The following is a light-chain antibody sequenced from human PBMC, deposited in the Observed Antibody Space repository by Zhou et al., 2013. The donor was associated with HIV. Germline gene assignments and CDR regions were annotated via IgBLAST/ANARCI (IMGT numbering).Light chain of an antibody. CDR1: QDISSW. J-gene: IGKJ1*01. CDR3: QQLNSYPWT. CDR2: AAS. V-gene: IGKV1-12*01. Sequence: IRMTQSPSSVSASVGDRVTITCRASQDISSWLAWYQQKPGKAPKLLIYAASSLQSGVPSRFSGSGSGTEFTLTISSLQPEDFATYYCQQLNSYPWTFGQGTKVEIK.